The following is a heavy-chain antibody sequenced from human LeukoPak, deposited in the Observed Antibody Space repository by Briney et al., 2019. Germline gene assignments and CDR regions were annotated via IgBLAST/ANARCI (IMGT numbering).Heavy chain of an antibody. CDR3: ARDQGYGAYGLDY. Sequence: GSSVKVSCKASGGTFSSYAISWVRQAPGQGVEWMGRIIPIFGTANYAQKFQGRVTITTDESTSTAYMELTSLRSEDTAVYYCARDQGYGAYGLDYWGQGTLVTVSS. CDR1: GGTFSSYA. D-gene: IGHD4/OR15-4a*01. CDR2: IIPIFGTA. J-gene: IGHJ4*02. V-gene: IGHV1-69*05.